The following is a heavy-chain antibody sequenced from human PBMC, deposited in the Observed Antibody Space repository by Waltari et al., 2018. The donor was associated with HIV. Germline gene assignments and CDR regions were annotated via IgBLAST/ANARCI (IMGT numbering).Heavy chain of an antibody. CDR3: AKDRRGYLARGVFPEY. V-gene: IGHV3-23*01. J-gene: IGHJ4*02. CDR2: ISDSGYNT. CDR1: GFTFSSYV. D-gene: IGHD3-10*01. Sequence: VQLLESGGDWVQPGGFLRLSCVASGFTFSSYVMSWVRQAPGKGLEWVSVISDSGYNTYYADSVKGRFTNSRDNSKNTLYLQMNSLRAEDTAIYYCAKDRRGYLARGVFPEYWGQGTLVTVSS.